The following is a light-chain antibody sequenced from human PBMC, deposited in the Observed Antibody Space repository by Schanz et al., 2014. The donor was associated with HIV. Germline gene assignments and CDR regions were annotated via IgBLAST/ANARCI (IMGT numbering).Light chain of an antibody. J-gene: IGLJ3*02. V-gene: IGLV1-40*01. CDR3: QSYDSSLSVV. CDR1: SSNIGAGYY. CDR2: GNS. Sequence: QSVLTQPPSVSGAPGQRITISCTGSSSNIGAGYYVHWYQQFPGTAPKLLIYGNSNRPSGVPDRFSGSKSGTSASLAITGLQAEDEADYYCQSYDSSLSVVFGRGTKLTVL.